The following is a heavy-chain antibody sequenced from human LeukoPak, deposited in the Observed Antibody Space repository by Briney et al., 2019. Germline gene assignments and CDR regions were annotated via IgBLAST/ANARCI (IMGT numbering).Heavy chain of an antibody. CDR2: ISYDGSNK. Sequence: QPGGSLRLSCAASGFTFSSYAMHWVRQAPGKGLEWVAVISYDGSNKYYADSVKGRFTIFRDNSKNTLYLQMNSLRAEDTAVYYCAREALPTTDKAYYFDYWGQGTLVTVSS. V-gene: IGHV3-30*04. D-gene: IGHD1-1*01. CDR1: GFTFSSYA. CDR3: AREALPTTDKAYYFDY. J-gene: IGHJ4*02.